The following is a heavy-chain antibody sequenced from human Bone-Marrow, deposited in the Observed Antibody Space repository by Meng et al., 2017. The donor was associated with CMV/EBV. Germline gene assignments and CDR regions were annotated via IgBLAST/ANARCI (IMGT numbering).Heavy chain of an antibody. Sequence: GGSLRLSCAASGFTFSSYAMHWVRQAPGKGLEWVAVISYDGSNKYYADSVKGRFTISRDNSKNTLYLQMNSLRAEDTAVYYCARTLIVGATPLDYWGQGTLVTVSS. CDR1: GFTFSSYA. CDR3: ARTLIVGATPLDY. V-gene: IGHV3-30*04. D-gene: IGHD1-26*01. CDR2: ISYDGSNK. J-gene: IGHJ4*02.